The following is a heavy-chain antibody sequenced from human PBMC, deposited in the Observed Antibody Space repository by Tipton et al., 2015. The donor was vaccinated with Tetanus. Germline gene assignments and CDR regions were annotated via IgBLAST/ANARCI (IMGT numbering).Heavy chain of an antibody. V-gene: IGHV1-2*02. CDR1: GYTFTGYY. J-gene: IGHJ4*02. CDR3: ARSFFRVGAFNYFDF. Sequence: QMQLVQSGAEVKKPGASVKVSCKASGYTFTGYYIYWVRQAPGQGLEWMGWIDPNSGGTVYAQKFQGRVTMTRDTSISTAYMELRSLRSDDTAVYYCARSFFRVGAFNYFDFWGQGSLVTVSS. CDR2: IDPNSGGT. D-gene: IGHD1-26*01.